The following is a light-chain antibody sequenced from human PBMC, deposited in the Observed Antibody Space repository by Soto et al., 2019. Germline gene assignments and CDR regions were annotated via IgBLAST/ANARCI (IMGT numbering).Light chain of an antibody. CDR3: HQRQSWPRT. CDR1: QSVSSSY. V-gene: IGKV3D-20*02. CDR2: GAS. J-gene: IGKJ1*01. Sequence: IVLTQSPAPLSLSPGERATLSCRASQSVSSSYLAWYQQKPGQAPRLLIYGASNRAAGVPARFSGSGSGTDFTLTISDVEPEDFAVYYCHQRQSWPRTVGQGTKVEIK.